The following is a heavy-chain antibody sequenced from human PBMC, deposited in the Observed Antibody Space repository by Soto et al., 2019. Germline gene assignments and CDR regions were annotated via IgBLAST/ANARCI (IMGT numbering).Heavy chain of an antibody. V-gene: IGHV1-69*01. CDR1: GGTFRSYG. J-gene: IGHJ2*01. CDR2: IIPIFGTP. CDR3: SREGGGLGYVPGGSCHLYFDL. Sequence: QVQLVQSGAEVKKPGSSVKVSCKASGGTFRSYGVNWVRQAPGQGLAWMVGIIPIFGTPNNAPKFQGRVTITADESTGTAYVELSSLRSEDTAIYYCSREGGGLGYVPGGSCHLYFDLWGRGTRVTVSS. D-gene: IGHD2-2*03.